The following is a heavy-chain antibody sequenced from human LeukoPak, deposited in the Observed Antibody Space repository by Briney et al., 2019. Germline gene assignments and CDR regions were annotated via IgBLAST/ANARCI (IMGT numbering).Heavy chain of an antibody. CDR1: GGTFSSYA. CDR2: IIPIFGTA. V-gene: IGHV1-69*05. J-gene: IGHJ5*02. CDR3: ARSRGVVPAAIWENWFDP. D-gene: IGHD2-2*01. Sequence: GASVKVSCKASGGTFSSYAISWVRQAPGQGLEWMGGIIPIFGTANYAQKFQGRVTITTVESTSTAYMELSSLRSEDTAVYYCARSRGVVPAAIWENWFDPWGQGTLVTVSS.